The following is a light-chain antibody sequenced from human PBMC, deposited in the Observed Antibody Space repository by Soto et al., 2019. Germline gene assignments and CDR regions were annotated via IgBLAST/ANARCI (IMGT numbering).Light chain of an antibody. CDR3: SSYTSSSTLG. Sequence: QSALTQPASVSGSPGQSITISCTGTSSDVGGYNYVSWYQQHPGKAPKLMIYDVSNRPSGVSNRFSGSKSGNTAPLTIDVLQDEDEADNYCSSYTSSSTLGFGGGTKVTVL. J-gene: IGLJ2*01. CDR2: DVS. V-gene: IGLV2-14*01. CDR1: SSDVGGYNY.